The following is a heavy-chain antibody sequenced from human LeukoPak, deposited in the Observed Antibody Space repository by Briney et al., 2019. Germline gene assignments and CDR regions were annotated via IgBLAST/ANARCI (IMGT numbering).Heavy chain of an antibody. J-gene: IGHJ4*02. Sequence: PGGSLRLSCAASGFTFDDYAMHWVRQAPGKGLEWVSGISWNSGSIGYADSVKGRFTISRDNAKNSLYLQMNSLRAEDTALYYCAKVIAAAGPLDYWGQGTLVTVSS. V-gene: IGHV3-9*01. CDR1: GFTFDDYA. CDR2: ISWNSGSI. D-gene: IGHD6-13*01. CDR3: AKVIAAAGPLDY.